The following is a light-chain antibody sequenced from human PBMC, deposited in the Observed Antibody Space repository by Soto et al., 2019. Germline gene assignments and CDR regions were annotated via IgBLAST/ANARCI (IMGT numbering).Light chain of an antibody. CDR2: DDN. CDR3: GTWDESLGAGV. J-gene: IGLJ2*01. CDR1: GSNIERNY. V-gene: IGLV1-51*01. Sequence: QSVLTQPASLSATPGEKVTISCSGRGSNIERNYVSWYRQFPGTAPQLLIYDDNKRHSGVPDRLSGSRYGTSASLAIAGLQPGDEADYYCGTWDESLGAGVFGGGTKVTVL.